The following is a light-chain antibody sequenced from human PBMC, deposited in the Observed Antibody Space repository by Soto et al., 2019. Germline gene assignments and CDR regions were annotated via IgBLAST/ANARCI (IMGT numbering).Light chain of an antibody. V-gene: IGKV3-15*01. CDR2: DAS. CDR3: QQYNKWPSLT. J-gene: IGKJ4*01. Sequence: EIVMTQSPATLSVSPGERATLSCRASQSVSSDLAWYQQKPGQAPRLLIYDASTRATGIPVRFSGSGSGTEFTLTISSLQSEDPALYYYQQYNKWPSLTFGGGTKVEI. CDR1: QSVSSD.